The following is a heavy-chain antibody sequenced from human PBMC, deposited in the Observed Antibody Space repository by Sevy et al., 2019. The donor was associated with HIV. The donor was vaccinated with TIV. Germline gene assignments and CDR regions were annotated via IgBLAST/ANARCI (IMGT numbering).Heavy chain of an antibody. J-gene: IGHJ6*02. CDR1: GYTFTGYY. CDR3: ARAGNYDIWSGYYHGMDV. Sequence: ASVKVSCKASGYTFTGYYMHWVRQAPGQGLEWMGWINPNSGGTNYAQKFQGRVTMTRDTSISTAYMELSRLRSDDTAVYYCARAGNYDIWSGYYHGMDVWGQGTTVTVSS. D-gene: IGHD3-3*01. CDR2: INPNSGGT. V-gene: IGHV1-2*02.